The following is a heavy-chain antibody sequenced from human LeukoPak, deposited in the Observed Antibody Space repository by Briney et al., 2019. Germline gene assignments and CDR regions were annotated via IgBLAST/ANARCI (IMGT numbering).Heavy chain of an antibody. CDR1: GASISSGSYC. J-gene: IGHJ3*02. V-gene: IGHV4-61*09. D-gene: IGHD2-21*02. CDR2: IYASGNT. CDR3: AREIHQDCGGDCYGLFDI. Sequence: SETLSLTCTVSGASISSGSYCWSWIRQPAGKGLEWIGHIYASGNTNYNPSLKSRVTISVDKSKNQFSLKLSSVTAADTAVYYCAREIHQDCGGDCYGLFDIWGQGTMVTVSS.